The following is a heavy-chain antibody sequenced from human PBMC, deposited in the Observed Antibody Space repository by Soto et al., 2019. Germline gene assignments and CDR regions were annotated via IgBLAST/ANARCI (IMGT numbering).Heavy chain of an antibody. V-gene: IGHV1-69*13. J-gene: IGHJ6*02. CDR2: IIPIFGTA. Sequence: SVKVSCKASGGTFSSYAISWVRQAPGQGLEWMGGIIPIFGTANYAQKFQGRVTITADESTSTAYMELSSLRSEDTAVYYCARGLVGGANMAYYYGMDVWGQGTKVTVSS. CDR3: ARGLVGGANMAYYYGMDV. CDR1: GGTFSSYA. D-gene: IGHD2-15*01.